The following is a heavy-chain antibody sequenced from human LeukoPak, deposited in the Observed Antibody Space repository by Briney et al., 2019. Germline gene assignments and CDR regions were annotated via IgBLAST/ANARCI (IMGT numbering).Heavy chain of an antibody. CDR1: GYSISSAYY. V-gene: IGHV4-38-2*02. Sequence: PSETLSLTCSVSGYSISSAYYWGWIRQPPGKGLEWIGTMYHSGSTNYNPSLKSRVTISVDTSNNQFSLKLSSVTAADTAVYFCARAFRGDNFDYWGQGTLVTVSS. J-gene: IGHJ4*02. CDR2: MYHSGST. D-gene: IGHD3-9*01. CDR3: ARAFRGDNFDY.